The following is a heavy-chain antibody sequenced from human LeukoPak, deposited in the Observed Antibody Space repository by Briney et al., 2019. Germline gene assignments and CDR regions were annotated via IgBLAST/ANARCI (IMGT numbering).Heavy chain of an antibody. CDR1: GYTFTSYA. CDR3: ARAHSSGWPSD. CDR2: INAGNGNT. V-gene: IGHV1-3*01. D-gene: IGHD6-19*01. J-gene: IGHJ4*02. Sequence: ASVQVSCKASGYTFTSYAMHWVRQAPGQRLEWMGWINAGNGNTKYSQQFHTRVTITTDTSASTAYTEPSRLRSEGTAVYYCARAHSSGWPSDWGEGTLVTVSS.